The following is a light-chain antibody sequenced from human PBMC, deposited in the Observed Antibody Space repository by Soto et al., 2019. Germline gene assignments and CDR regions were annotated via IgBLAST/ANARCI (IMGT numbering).Light chain of an antibody. J-gene: IGKJ5*01. CDR3: QQRNTWPPIT. CDR1: QTISSW. V-gene: IGKV1-5*03. CDR2: KAS. Sequence: DIQMTQSASTLSGAVGDRVTITCRASQTISSWLAWYQQKPGKAPKLLIYKASTLKSGVPSRFSGSGSGTEFTLTISSLEPEDFALYYCQQRNTWPPITFGQGTRLEIK.